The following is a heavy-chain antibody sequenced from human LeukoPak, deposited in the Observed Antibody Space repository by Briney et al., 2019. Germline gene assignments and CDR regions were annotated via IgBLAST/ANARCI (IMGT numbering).Heavy chain of an antibody. Sequence: SETLSLTCTVSGGSISSGSYCWSWIRQPAGKGLEWIGHIHTSGNTNYNPSLKSRVTISVDTSKNQFSLKLSSVTAADTAVYYCASDRIEVDAFDIWGQGTMVTVSS. CDR3: ASDRIEVDAFDI. CDR1: GGSISSGSYC. D-gene: IGHD2-15*01. CDR2: IHTSGNT. V-gene: IGHV4-61*09. J-gene: IGHJ3*02.